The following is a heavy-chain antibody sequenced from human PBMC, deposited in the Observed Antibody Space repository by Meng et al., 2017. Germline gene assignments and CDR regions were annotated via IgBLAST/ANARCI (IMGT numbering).Heavy chain of an antibody. CDR2: IYSGGST. CDR1: GFSVTTSY. J-gene: IGHJ4*02. D-gene: IGHD6-19*01. Sequence: QLAEAGGGLTPPGGSLRLSCTASGFSVTTSYMSWVRQAPGKGLEWVSVIYSGGSTYYADSVKGRFSISRDNSKNTLYLQMNSLRAEDTAVYFCARDSSSGWYHNYWGQGTLVTVSS. CDR3: ARDSSSGWYHNY. V-gene: IGHV3-53*01.